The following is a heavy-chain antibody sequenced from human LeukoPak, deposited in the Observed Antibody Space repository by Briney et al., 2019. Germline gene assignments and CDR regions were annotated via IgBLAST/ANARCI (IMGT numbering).Heavy chain of an antibody. CDR3: AELGITMIGGV. J-gene: IGHJ6*04. Sequence: GGSLRLSCAASGFTFSDYGMTWVRQAPGKGLEWVSAISDSGGSTHYADSVKGRFTISRDNAKNSLYLQMNSLRAEDTAVYYCAELGITMIGGVWGKGTTVTISS. CDR1: GFTFSDYG. CDR2: ISDSGGST. D-gene: IGHD3-10*02. V-gene: IGHV3-23*01.